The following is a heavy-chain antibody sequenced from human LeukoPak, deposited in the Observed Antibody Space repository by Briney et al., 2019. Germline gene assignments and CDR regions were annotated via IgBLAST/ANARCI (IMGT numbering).Heavy chain of an antibody. CDR3: ARGGSSGGDAFDI. CDR1: GGTFSSYA. V-gene: IGHV1-69*05. D-gene: IGHD3-16*01. Sequence: ASVKVSCKASGGTFSSYAISWVRQAPGQGLEWMGGIIPIFGTANYAQKFQGRVTITTDESTNTAYMELSSLRSEDTAIYYCARGGSSGGDAFDIWGQGTMVTVSS. CDR2: IIPIFGTA. J-gene: IGHJ3*02.